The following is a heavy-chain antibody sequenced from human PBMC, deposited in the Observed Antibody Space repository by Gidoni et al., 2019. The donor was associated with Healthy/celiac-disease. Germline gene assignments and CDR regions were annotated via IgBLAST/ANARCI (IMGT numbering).Heavy chain of an antibody. Sequence: QVQLVQSGAEVKKPGSSVKVSCKASGGTFSSYAIRWVRQAPGQGLEWMGGIIPIFGTANYAQKFQGRVTITADKSTSTAYMELSSLRSEDTAVYYCATRYYYDSSGHPDYYYYYGMDVWGQGTTVTVSS. CDR2: IIPIFGTA. V-gene: IGHV1-69*06. CDR3: ATRYYYDSSGHPDYYYYYGMDV. D-gene: IGHD3-22*01. CDR1: GGTFSSYA. J-gene: IGHJ6*02.